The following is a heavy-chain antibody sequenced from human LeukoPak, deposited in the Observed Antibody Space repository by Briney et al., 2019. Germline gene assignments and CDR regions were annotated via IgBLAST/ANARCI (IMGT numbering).Heavy chain of an antibody. V-gene: IGHV3-21*01. Sequence: GGSLRLSCAASGFTFSSYIMNWVRQAPGKGLEWVSSISSSSSYIYYADSVKGRFTISRDNAKNSLYLQMNSLRAEDTAVYYCARDLNYYGSGSYYIGYYYYGMDVWGQGTTVTVSS. CDR3: ARDLNYYGSGSYYIGYYYYGMDV. D-gene: IGHD3-10*01. CDR1: GFTFSSYI. J-gene: IGHJ6*02. CDR2: ISSSSSYI.